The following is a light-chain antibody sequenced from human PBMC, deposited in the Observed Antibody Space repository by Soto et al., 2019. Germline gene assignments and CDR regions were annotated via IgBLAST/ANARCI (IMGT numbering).Light chain of an antibody. CDR3: QQSYSTRWT. J-gene: IGKJ1*01. CDR2: AAS. Sequence: DIQMTQSPSSLSASVGDRVTITCRASQSISSYLYCYQQKPGKAPKLLIYAASSLQSGVPSRFSGSGSGTDFTLPISSLQPEDFATYYCQQSYSTRWTFGQGTKVEIK. CDR1: QSISSY. V-gene: IGKV1-39*01.